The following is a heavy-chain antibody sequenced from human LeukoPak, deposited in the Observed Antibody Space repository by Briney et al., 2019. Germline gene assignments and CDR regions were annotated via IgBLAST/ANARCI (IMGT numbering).Heavy chain of an antibody. J-gene: IGHJ4*02. CDR2: ISSSGSTI. Sequence: GGSLRLSCAASGFTFSSYEMDWVRQAPGKGLEWVSYISSSGSTIYYADSVKGRFTISRDNAKNSLYLQMNSLRAEDTAVYYCARWPSFWSGLLEYFDYWGQGTLVTVSS. CDR3: ARWPSFWSGLLEYFDY. V-gene: IGHV3-48*03. CDR1: GFTFSSYE. D-gene: IGHD3-3*01.